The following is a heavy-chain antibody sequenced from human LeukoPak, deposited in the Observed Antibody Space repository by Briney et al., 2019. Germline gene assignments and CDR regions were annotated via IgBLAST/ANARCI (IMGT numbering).Heavy chain of an antibody. J-gene: IGHJ6*03. Sequence: GASVKVSCKASGYTFTSYGISWVRQAPGQGLEWMGWISAYNGNTNYAQKLQGRVTMTTDTSTSTAYMELSSLRSEDTAVYYCARVAAAGFNYYYYYMDVWGKGTTVTISS. CDR2: ISAYNGNT. CDR1: GYTFTSYG. V-gene: IGHV1-18*01. CDR3: ARVAAAGFNYYYYYMDV. D-gene: IGHD6-13*01.